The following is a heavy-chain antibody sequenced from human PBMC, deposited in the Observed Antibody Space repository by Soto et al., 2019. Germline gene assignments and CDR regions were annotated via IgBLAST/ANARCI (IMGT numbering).Heavy chain of an antibody. CDR3: AKDRMAWARYYFDY. J-gene: IGHJ4*02. Sequence: EVQLVESGGGLVQPGGSLRLSCAASGFTFSNYWMCWVRQAPGRGLEWVASIKQDGSEEYYVGSVRGRFTISRDNAKNSLYMQMNSLRAEDTAVYYCAKDRMAWARYYFDYWGQGTLVTVSS. CDR2: IKQDGSEE. CDR1: GFTFSNYW. V-gene: IGHV3-7*01. D-gene: IGHD1-26*01.